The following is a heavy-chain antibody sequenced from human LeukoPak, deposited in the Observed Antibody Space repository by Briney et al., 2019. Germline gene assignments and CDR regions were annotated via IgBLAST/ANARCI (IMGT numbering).Heavy chain of an antibody. J-gene: IGHJ3*02. CDR3: ARQAPFLKSAFDI. CDR2: IYYSGST. CDR1: GGSISSYY. Sequence: SETLSLTCTVSGGSISSYYWSWIRQPPGKGLEWIGYIYYSGSTNYNPSLKSRVTISVDTSKNQFSLKLSSVIAADTAVYYCARQAPFLKSAFDIWGQGTMVTVSS. D-gene: IGHD2-21*01. V-gene: IGHV4-59*08.